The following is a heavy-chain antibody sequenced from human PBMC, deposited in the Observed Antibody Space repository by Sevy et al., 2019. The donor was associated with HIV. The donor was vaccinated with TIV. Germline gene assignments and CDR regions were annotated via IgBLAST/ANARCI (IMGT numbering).Heavy chain of an antibody. J-gene: IGHJ5*02. D-gene: IGHD2-2*01. V-gene: IGHV4-34*01. CDR3: ARSPPVVVVPGAPSWFDP. Sequence: SETLSLTCAVHAGSFSGYYWNWIRQLPGKGLEWIGEINESGITYYNPSLKSRVTIPVDTSKKQFSLKLKAVTAADTAVYFCARSPPVVVVPGAPSWFDPWGQGTLVTVSS. CDR1: AGSFSGYY. CDR2: INESGIT.